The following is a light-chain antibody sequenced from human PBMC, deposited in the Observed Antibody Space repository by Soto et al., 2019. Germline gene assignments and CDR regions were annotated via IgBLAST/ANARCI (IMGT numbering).Light chain of an antibody. CDR3: CSYVGSSILM. CDR1: SSDVGRYNL. Sequence: QSALTQPASVSGSPGQSITISCTGTSSDVGRYNLVSWYQQLPGKAPKLIIYEVNERPSGISDRFSGSKSGNTASLTISGLQDEDEADHFCCSYVGSSILMFGGGTKVTVL. V-gene: IGLV2-23*02. J-gene: IGLJ3*02. CDR2: EVN.